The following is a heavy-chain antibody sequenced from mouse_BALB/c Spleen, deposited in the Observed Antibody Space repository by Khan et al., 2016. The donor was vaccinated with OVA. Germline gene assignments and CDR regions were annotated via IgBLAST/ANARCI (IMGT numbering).Heavy chain of an antibody. CDR3: KENYRYDVYFDY. Sequence: EVQLQESGPELVKPGASVKMSCEASGYTFTSYVIHWVKQKPGQGLEWIGYIYPFNDDTKYNEKFKGKATLTSDTSSSTAYMELRSLTSEDTAVYYCKENYRYDVYFDYWGQGTTLTVSS. V-gene: IGHV1S136*01. CDR2: IYPFNDDT. CDR1: GYTFTSYV. J-gene: IGHJ2*01. D-gene: IGHD2-14*01.